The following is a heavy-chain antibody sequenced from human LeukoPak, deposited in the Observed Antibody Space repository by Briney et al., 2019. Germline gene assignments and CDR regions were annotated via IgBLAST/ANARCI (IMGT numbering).Heavy chain of an antibody. V-gene: IGHV3-11*01. D-gene: IGHD3-22*01. J-gene: IGHJ6*04. CDR1: GFTFSDYY. CDR2: ISSSGSTI. Sequence: GGSLRLSCAASGFTFSDYYMSWIRQAPGKGLEWVSYISSSGSTIYYADSVKGRFTISRDNAKNSLYLQMNSLRAEDTAVYYCARDRNYYDSSGYYYWFDPWGKGTTVTVSS. CDR3: ARDRNYYDSSGYYYWFDP.